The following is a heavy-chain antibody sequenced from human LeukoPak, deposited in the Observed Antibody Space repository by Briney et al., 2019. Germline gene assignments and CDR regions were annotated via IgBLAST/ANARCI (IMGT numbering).Heavy chain of an antibody. CDR3: ARAGYCSGGSCSKLDY. D-gene: IGHD2-15*01. CDR1: GFTFSSYA. Sequence: PGGSLRLSCAASGFTFSSYAMHWVCQAPGKGLEWVAVISYDGSNKYYADSVKGRFTISRDNSKNTLYLQMNSLRAEDTAVYYCARAGYCSGGSCSKLDYWGQGTLVTVSS. CDR2: ISYDGSNK. J-gene: IGHJ4*02. V-gene: IGHV3-30*04.